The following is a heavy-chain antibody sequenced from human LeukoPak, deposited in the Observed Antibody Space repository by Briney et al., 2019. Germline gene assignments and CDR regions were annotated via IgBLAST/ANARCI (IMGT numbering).Heavy chain of an antibody. CDR1: GGSFSGHY. CDR3: TKNNWFDP. Sequence: SETLSLTSAVSGGSFSGHYWSWIPQPPGEGLEWIGEINGSGSTKYNPSLKSRVTISADTSKNQFSLKLSSVTAADTAVYYCTKNNWFDPWGQGTLVTVSS. V-gene: IGHV4-34*01. J-gene: IGHJ5*02. CDR2: INGSGST.